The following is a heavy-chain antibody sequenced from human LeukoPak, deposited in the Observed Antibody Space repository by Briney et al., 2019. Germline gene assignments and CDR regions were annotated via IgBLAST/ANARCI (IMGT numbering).Heavy chain of an antibody. CDR1: GYTFTGYY. CDR2: INPNSGGT. Sequence: ASVKVSCTASGYTFTGYYMHWGRQAPGQGLEWMGWINPNSGGTNYAQKFQGWVTMTRDTSISTAYMELSRLRSDDTAVYYCARSGYYYDSSGYFGGFTNAEYFQHWGQGTLVTVSS. J-gene: IGHJ1*01. V-gene: IGHV1-2*04. CDR3: ARSGYYYDSSGYFGGFTNAEYFQH. D-gene: IGHD3-22*01.